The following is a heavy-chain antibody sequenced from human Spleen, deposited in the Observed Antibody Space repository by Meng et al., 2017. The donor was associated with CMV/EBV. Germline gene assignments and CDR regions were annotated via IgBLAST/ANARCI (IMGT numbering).Heavy chain of an antibody. V-gene: IGHV1-69*05. CDR2: IIPIFGTA. CDR1: GGTFSSYA. Sequence: SVKVSCKASGGTFSSYAISWVRQAPGQGLEWMGGIIPIFGTANYAQKFQGRVTITTDESTSTAYMELSRLRSDDTAVYYCARNADFWSGYYPHYGMDVWGQGTTVTVSS. D-gene: IGHD3-3*01. J-gene: IGHJ6*02. CDR3: ARNADFWSGYYPHYGMDV.